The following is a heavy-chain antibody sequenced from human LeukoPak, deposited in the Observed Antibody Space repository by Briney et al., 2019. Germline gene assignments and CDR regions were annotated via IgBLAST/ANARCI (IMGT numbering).Heavy chain of an antibody. J-gene: IGHJ4*02. CDR3: AANYGSGSYLGTYFDY. Sequence: SETLSLTCAVYGGSFSGYYWSWIRQPPGKGLEWIGEIDHSGSTNYNPSLKSRVTISVDTSKNQFSLKLSSVTAADTAVYYCAANYGSGSYLGTYFDYWGQGTLVTVSS. D-gene: IGHD3-10*01. CDR1: GGSFSGYY. CDR2: IDHSGST. V-gene: IGHV4-34*01.